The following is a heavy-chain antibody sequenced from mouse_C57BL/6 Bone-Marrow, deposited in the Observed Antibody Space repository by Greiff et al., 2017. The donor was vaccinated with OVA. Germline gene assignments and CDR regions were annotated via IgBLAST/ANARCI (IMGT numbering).Heavy chain of an antibody. CDR3: TTLYPSYCAMDY. CDR2: FDPENGDT. Sequence: EVQLQQSGAELVRPGASVKLSCTASGFTFQDDYLHWVKQMPEQGLEWIGWFDPENGDTEYASMFQGKATITAGTSSNTAYLQLSSLTSEDTAVYYCTTLYPSYCAMDYWGQGTSVTVSS. J-gene: IGHJ4*01. CDR1: GFTFQDDY. V-gene: IGHV14-4*01.